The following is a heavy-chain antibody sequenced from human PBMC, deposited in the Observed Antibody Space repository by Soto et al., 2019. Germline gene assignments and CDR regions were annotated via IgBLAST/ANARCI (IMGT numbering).Heavy chain of an antibody. J-gene: IGHJ5*02. D-gene: IGHD1-26*01. CDR1: GGPISSGGYY. CDR3: ARDPGGNWFDP. CDR2: IFYSGST. Sequence: SETLSLTCTVSGGPISSGGYYWNWIRQHPGKGLEWIGYIFYSGSTYYNPSLKSRVTISVDMSKNQFSLRLSSVTAADTAVYYCARDPGGNWFDPWGQGTLVTVSS. V-gene: IGHV4-31*03.